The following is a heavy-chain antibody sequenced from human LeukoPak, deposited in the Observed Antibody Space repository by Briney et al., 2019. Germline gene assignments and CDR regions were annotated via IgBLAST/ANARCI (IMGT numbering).Heavy chain of an antibody. Sequence: GESLKISCKGSGYSFTSYWIGWVRQMPGKGLEWIGIIYPGDSDTRYSPSFQGQVTISADKSISTAYLQWSSLKASDTAMYYCARRAAAAGNWFDPWGQGTLVTVSS. V-gene: IGHV5-51*01. D-gene: IGHD6-13*01. J-gene: IGHJ5*02. CDR1: GYSFTSYW. CDR2: IYPGDSDT. CDR3: ARRAAAAGNWFDP.